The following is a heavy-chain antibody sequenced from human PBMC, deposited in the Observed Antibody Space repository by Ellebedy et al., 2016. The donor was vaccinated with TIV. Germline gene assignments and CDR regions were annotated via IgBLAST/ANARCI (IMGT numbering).Heavy chain of an antibody. D-gene: IGHD1-7*01. V-gene: IGHV3-11*01. CDR1: GFTFSDYY. CDR2: ISTTGYTI. Sequence: GESLKISCAASGFTFSDYYMSWIRQAPGKGLEWVSYISTTGYTIYYADSVKGRFTIYRDNAENSLFLQMNSLRAEDTAVYYCARANRTGITGGFYFDYWGQGALVTVSS. J-gene: IGHJ4*02. CDR3: ARANRTGITGGFYFDY.